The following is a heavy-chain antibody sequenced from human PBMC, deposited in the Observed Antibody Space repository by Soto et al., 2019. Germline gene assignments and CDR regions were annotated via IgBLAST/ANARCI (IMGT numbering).Heavy chain of an antibody. CDR1: GGSINSGGSN. Sequence: QVQLQESGPGLVNPSQTLSLTCTVSGGSINSGGSNWNWIRQRPGEGLEWIGYITYRGTTYSIPSLKSRVPMSVDTSKNQFSLKLSSVSAADTAVYYCARDSGESLRFFDYWGQGAPVTVSS. J-gene: IGHJ4*02. D-gene: IGHD3-10*01. CDR3: ARDSGESLRFFDY. V-gene: IGHV4-31*03. CDR2: ITYRGTT.